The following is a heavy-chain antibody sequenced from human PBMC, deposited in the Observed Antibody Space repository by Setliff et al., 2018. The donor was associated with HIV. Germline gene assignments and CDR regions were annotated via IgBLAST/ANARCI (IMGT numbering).Heavy chain of an antibody. J-gene: IGHJ4*02. V-gene: IGHV3-72*01. CDR1: GFTFSDHY. CDR2: TKNKDNSFTT. CDR3: ARDSRTGYFDS. Sequence: LRLSCAASGFTFSDHYMDWVRQAPGKGLEWVGRTKNKDNSFTTEYAASVKGRFSISRDNAKNSLYLQMNSLRAEDTAVYYCARDSRTGYFDSWGQGTLVTVSS. D-gene: IGHD2-2*01.